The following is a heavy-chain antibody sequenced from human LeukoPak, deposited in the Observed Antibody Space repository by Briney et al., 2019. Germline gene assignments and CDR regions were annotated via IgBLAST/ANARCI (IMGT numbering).Heavy chain of an antibody. CDR1: GFTFSSYA. CDR3: AKVQEHSSGYYFDY. V-gene: IGHV3-23*01. Sequence: GGSLRLSCAASGFTFSSYAMRWVRQAPGKGLEWVSAISGSGGSTYYADSVKGRFTISRDNSKNTLYLQMNSLRAEDTAVYYCAKVQEHSSGYYFDYWGQGTLVTVSS. J-gene: IGHJ4*02. CDR2: ISGSGGST. D-gene: IGHD3-22*01.